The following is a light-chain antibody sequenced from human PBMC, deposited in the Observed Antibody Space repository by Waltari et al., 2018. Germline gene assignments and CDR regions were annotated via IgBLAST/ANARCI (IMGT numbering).Light chain of an antibody. CDR1: NSAVGGYNS. CDR2: DVS. V-gene: IGLV2-11*01. Sequence: QSALTQPRSVSGSPGQSVTISCIGTNSAVGGYNSVSWYQHHPGKAPKLMIYDVSKRPSGVPDRFSGSKSGNTASLTISGLQAEDEADYYCCSYAGSLHVFGTGTEVTVL. J-gene: IGLJ1*01. CDR3: CSYAGSLHV.